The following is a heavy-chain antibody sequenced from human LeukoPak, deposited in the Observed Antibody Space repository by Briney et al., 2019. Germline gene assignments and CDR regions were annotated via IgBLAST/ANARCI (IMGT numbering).Heavy chain of an antibody. V-gene: IGHV4-39*07. CDR1: GGSISSSSYY. D-gene: IGHD3-3*01. J-gene: IGHJ4*02. Sequence: SETLSLTCTVSGGSISSSSYYWGWIRQPPGKGLEWIGSMYYSGSTYYNPSLKSRVTISLDTSKNQFSLMLSSVTAADTAVYYCAKDRMNYDFWSGYPLYWGQGTLVTVSS. CDR2: MYYSGST. CDR3: AKDRMNYDFWSGYPLY.